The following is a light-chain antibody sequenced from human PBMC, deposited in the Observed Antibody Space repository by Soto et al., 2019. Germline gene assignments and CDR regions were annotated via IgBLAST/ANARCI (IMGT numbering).Light chain of an antibody. CDR1: QDISSY. J-gene: IGKJ1*01. Sequence: IQLTQSPSSLSASVGDRVTITCRASQDISSYLAWYQQKPGKAPKLLIYAASTLQSGVPSRSSGSGSGTDFTLTISSLQPEDFATYYCQQLNSYPRTFGQGTKVDIK. V-gene: IGKV1-9*01. CDR3: QQLNSYPRT. CDR2: AAS.